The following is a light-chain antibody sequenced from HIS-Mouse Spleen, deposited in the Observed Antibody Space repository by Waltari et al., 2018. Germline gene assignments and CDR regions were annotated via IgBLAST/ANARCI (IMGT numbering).Light chain of an antibody. V-gene: IGLV3-10*01. Sequence: SYELTQPPSVSVSPVQTARITCPGDALPKTYAYWYQQKSGQAPVLVIYEDSKRPSGIPERFSGSSSGTMATLTISGAQVEDEADYYCYSTDSSGNHRVFGGGTKLTVL. CDR2: EDS. CDR1: ALPKTY. CDR3: YSTDSSGNHRV. J-gene: IGLJ2*01.